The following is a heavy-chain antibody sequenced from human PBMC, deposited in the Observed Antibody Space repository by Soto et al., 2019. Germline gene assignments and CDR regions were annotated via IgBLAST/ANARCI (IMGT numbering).Heavy chain of an antibody. CDR1: GGTFSSYA. D-gene: IGHD6-13*01. CDR2: IIPIFGTA. V-gene: IGHV1-69*01. J-gene: IGHJ6*02. CDR3: ARSLSIAALDYYYGMDV. Sequence: QVQLVQSGAEVKKPGSSVKVSCKASGGTFSSYAISWVRQAPGQGLEWMGGIIPIFGTANYAQKFQGRVTSTADESTSTAYMELSSLRSEDTAVYYCARSLSIAALDYYYGMDVWGQGTTVTVSS.